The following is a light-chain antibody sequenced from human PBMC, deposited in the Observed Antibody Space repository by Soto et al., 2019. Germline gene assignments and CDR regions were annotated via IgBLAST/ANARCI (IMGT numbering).Light chain of an antibody. V-gene: IGLV4-60*02. Sequence: QPVLTQPSSASASLGSSVKLTCTLSSGHSSYIIAWHQQQPGKAPRYLMKLEGRGSYNKGSGVPDRFSGSSSGADRYLTISNLQFEDEADYYCETWDSNNWVFGGGTKLTVL. CDR1: SGHSSYI. CDR2: LEGRGSY. CDR3: ETWDSNNWV. J-gene: IGLJ3*02.